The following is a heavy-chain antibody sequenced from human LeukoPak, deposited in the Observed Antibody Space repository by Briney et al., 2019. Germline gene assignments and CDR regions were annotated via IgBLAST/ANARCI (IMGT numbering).Heavy chain of an antibody. J-gene: IGHJ6*02. CDR2: INPNSGGT. CDR1: GYTFTGYY. V-gene: IGHV1-2*04. CDR3: ARGTGYYYYGMDV. Sequence: EASVKVSCKASGYTFTGYYMHWVRQAPGQGLEWMGWINPNSGGTNYAQKFQGWVTMTRDTSISTAYMELSRLRSDDTAVYYCARGTGYYYYGMDVWGQGTTVTVSS. D-gene: IGHD2-8*02.